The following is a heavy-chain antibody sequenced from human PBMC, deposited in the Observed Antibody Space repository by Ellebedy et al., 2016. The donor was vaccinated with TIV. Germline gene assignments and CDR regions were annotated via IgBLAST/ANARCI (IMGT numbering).Heavy chain of an antibody. CDR1: GFTFSIYD. Sequence: GESLKISCAASGFTFSIYDMHWVRQPTGKGLEWVSAIGTAGDPYYPGSVKGRFTISRENAKNSLYLQMNSLRTGDTAVYFCARGALSAFDIWGQGTMVTVSS. J-gene: IGHJ3*02. CDR3: ARGALSAFDI. D-gene: IGHD1-26*01. V-gene: IGHV3-13*05. CDR2: IGTAGDP.